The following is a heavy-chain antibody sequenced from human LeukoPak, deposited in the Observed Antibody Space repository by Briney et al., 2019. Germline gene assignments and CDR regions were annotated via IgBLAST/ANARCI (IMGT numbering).Heavy chain of an antibody. D-gene: IGHD5-18*01. Sequence: PSETLSLTCTVSGGSITSGNNFWSWIRQHPGKGLEWIANVHYRGTTYYNPALKSRVRVSIDTSQNQFSLKVTSVIAADTAAYFCARDDSYGSFDSWGPGTPVIVSS. CDR1: GGSITSGNNF. J-gene: IGHJ4*02. CDR2: VHYRGTT. V-gene: IGHV4-31*03. CDR3: ARDDSYGSFDS.